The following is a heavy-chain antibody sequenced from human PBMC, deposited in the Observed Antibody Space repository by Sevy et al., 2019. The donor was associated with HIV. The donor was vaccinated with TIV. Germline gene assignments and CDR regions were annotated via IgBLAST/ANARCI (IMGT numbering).Heavy chain of an antibody. CDR3: ARATYTSGSYETGY. J-gene: IGHJ4*02. D-gene: IGHD6-19*01. CDR2: IKQDGSEK. Sequence: GGSLRLSCTASGFTFSSYWMSWVRQAPGKGLEWVANIKQDGSEKYYVDSVKGRFTISRDNAKNSLYLQMSSLRAEDTAVYYCARATYTSGSYETGYWGQGTLVTVSS. V-gene: IGHV3-7*04. CDR1: GFTFSSYW.